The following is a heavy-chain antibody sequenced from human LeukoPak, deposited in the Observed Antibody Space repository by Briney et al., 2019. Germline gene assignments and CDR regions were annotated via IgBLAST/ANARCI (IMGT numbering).Heavy chain of an antibody. V-gene: IGHV1-18*01. J-gene: IGHJ5*02. D-gene: IGHD6-13*01. CDR1: GGTFSSYA. Sequence: ASVKVSCKASGGTFSSYAISWARQAPGQGLEWMGWISAYNGNTNYAQKLQGRVTMTTDTSTSTAYMELRSLRSDGTAVYYCARVWIAAAESADWFDPWGRGTLVTVSS. CDR3: ARVWIAAAESADWFDP. CDR2: ISAYNGNT.